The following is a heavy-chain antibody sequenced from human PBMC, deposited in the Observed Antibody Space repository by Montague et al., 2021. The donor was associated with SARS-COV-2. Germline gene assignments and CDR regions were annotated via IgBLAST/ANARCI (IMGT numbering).Heavy chain of an antibody. CDR2: ISYNSENT. J-gene: IGHJ4*02. CDR1: GFTFGDYA. CDR3: AKDVYYGSGDYWHAFDY. D-gene: IGHD3-10*01. Sequence: SLRLSCAASGFTFGDYAMHWVRQTPGKGLEWVSGISYNSENTEYADSVKGRFTISRDNAKNSLYLQMNSLRTDDTALYYCAKDVYYGSGDYWHAFDYWGQGTLVTVSS. V-gene: IGHV3-9*01.